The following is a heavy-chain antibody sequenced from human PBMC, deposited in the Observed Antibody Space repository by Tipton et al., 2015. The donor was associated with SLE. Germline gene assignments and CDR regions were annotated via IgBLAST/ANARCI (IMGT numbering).Heavy chain of an antibody. Sequence: TLSLTCTVSGGSITSGNFYWGWIRQTPGKGLEWIGSIYYSGSTYYNPSLKSRVTISVDTSKNQFSLKLSSVTAADTAVYYCARHHCSGGSCYINWFDPWGQGTLVTVSS. J-gene: IGHJ5*02. CDR3: ARHHCSGGSCYINWFDP. D-gene: IGHD2-15*01. CDR1: GGSITSGNFY. CDR2: IYYSGST. V-gene: IGHV4-39*01.